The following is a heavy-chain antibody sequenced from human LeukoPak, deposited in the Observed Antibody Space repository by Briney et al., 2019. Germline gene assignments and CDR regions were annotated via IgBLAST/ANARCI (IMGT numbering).Heavy chain of an antibody. CDR1: GFTFSSYW. Sequence: GGSLRLSCAASGFTFSSYWMHWVRQAPGKGRVGVSRINSDGSSTSYADSVKRRCTISRDNAKNTLYLQMNSLRAEDTAVYYCARHGLSSSWSRAFDYWGQGTLVTVSS. J-gene: IGHJ4*02. D-gene: IGHD6-13*01. CDR2: INSDGSST. CDR3: ARHGLSSSWSRAFDY. V-gene: IGHV3-74*01.